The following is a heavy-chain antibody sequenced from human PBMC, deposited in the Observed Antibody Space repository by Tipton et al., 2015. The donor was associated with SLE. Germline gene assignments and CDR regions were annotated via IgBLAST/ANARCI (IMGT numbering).Heavy chain of an antibody. CDR1: GGSISNYY. D-gene: IGHD6-19*01. CDR2: IYTSGRT. CDR3: ARDHPVAGPFDY. Sequence: GLVKPSETLSLTCTVSGGSISNYYWSWIRQPAGKGLEWIGRIYTSGRTNYKPPLKSRVTMSVDTSKNQFSLKLSSVTAADTAVYYCARDHPVAGPFDYWGQGTLVTVSS. J-gene: IGHJ4*02. V-gene: IGHV4-4*07.